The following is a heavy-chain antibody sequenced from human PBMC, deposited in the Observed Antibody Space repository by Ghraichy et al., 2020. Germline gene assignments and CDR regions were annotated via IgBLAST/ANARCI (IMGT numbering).Heavy chain of an antibody. CDR2: IYHSGST. Sequence: SETLSLTCAVSGGSISSGGYSWSWIRQPPGKGLEWIGYIYHSGSTYYNPSLKSRVTISVDRSKNQFSLKLSSVTAADTAVYYCASQWELLAFDYWGQGTLVTVSS. D-gene: IGHD1-26*01. CDR1: GGSISSGGYS. V-gene: IGHV4-30-2*01. CDR3: ASQWELLAFDY. J-gene: IGHJ4*02.